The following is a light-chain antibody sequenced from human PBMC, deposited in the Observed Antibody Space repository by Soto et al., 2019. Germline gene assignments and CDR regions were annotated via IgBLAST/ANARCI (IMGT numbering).Light chain of an antibody. V-gene: IGKV1-39*01. CDR1: QSISSY. Sequence: DIQMTQSPSSLSASVGDRVTITCRASQSISSYLNWYQQKPGKAPKLLIYAASSLQSGVPSRFSGSGSGTDFTLTISALQPVDFATYYYQRSYSSPRSFGQGTKVYIK. J-gene: IGKJ1*01. CDR3: QRSYSSPRS. CDR2: AAS.